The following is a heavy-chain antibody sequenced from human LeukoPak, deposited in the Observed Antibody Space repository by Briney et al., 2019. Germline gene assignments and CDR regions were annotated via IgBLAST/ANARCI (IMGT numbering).Heavy chain of an antibody. D-gene: IGHD6-6*01. CDR1: GGSISSYY. J-gene: IGHJ4*02. Sequence: SETLSLTCTVSGGSISSYYWSWIRQPPGKGLEWIGYIYYSGSTNYNPSLKSRVTISVDTSKNQFSLKLSSVTAADTAVYYCARMQSVAYSSSPLDYWGQGTLVTVSS. CDR3: ARMQSVAYSSSPLDY. CDR2: IYYSGST. V-gene: IGHV4-59*01.